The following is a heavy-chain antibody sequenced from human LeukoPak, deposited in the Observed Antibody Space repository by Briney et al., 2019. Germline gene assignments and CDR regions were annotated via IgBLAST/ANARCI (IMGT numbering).Heavy chain of an antibody. J-gene: IGHJ4*02. V-gene: IGHV4-34*01. CDR2: INHSGST. Sequence: SETLXXTCAVYGGSFSGYYWSWIRQPPGKGLEWVGEINHSGSTNYNPSLKSRVTISVDTSKNQFSLKLSSVTAADTAVYYCASLGRWWGQGTLVTVSS. CDR3: ASLGRW. D-gene: IGHD3-16*02. CDR1: GGSFSGYY.